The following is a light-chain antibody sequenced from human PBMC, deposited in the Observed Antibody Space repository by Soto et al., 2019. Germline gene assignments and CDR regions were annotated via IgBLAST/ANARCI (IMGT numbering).Light chain of an antibody. J-gene: IGLJ2*01. CDR2: DVS. CDR1: SSDVGGYNY. V-gene: IGLV2-14*01. Sequence: QSVLTQPASVSGSAGQSITISCTGTSSDVGGYNYVSWYQQHPGKAPKLMIYDVSNRPSGVSNRFSGSKSGNTASLTISGLQAEDEADYYCSSYTSSSVVFGGGTKLTVL. CDR3: SSYTSSSVV.